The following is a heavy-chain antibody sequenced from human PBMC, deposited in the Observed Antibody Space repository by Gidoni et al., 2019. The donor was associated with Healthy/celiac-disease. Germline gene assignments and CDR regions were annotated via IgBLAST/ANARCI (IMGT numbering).Heavy chain of an antibody. CDR2: ISSSSSYI. J-gene: IGHJ4*02. Sequence: EVQLVESGGGLVKPGGSLRLSCAASGFTFSRYSMTWVRQAPGKGLEWVSSISSSSSYIYYADSVKGRFTISRDNAKNSLYLQMNSLRAEDTAVYYCARARGIAVAGTIFSSYDYWGQGTLVTVSS. CDR3: ARARGIAVAGTIFSSYDY. CDR1: GFTFSRYS. D-gene: IGHD6-19*01. V-gene: IGHV3-21*01.